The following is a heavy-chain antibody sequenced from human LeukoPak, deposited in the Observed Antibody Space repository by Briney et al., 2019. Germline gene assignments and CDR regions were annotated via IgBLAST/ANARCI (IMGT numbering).Heavy chain of an antibody. CDR3: AGAGKSSSWYGTWFDP. J-gene: IGHJ5*02. CDR2: IYPGDSDT. CDR1: GYSFTSYW. D-gene: IGHD6-13*01. V-gene: IGHV5-51*01. Sequence: GESLKISCKGSGYSFTSYWIGWVRQMPGKGLEWMGIIYPGDSDTRYSPSFQGQVTISADKSISTAYLQWSSLKASDTAMYYCAGAGKSSSWYGTWFDPWGQGTLVTVSS.